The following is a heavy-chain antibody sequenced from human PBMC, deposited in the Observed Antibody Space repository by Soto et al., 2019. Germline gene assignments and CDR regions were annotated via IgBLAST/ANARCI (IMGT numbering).Heavy chain of an antibody. CDR2: IYPGDSDT. J-gene: IGHJ4*02. D-gene: IGHD2-2*01. V-gene: IGHV5-51*01. CDR1: GYSFTKYW. Sequence: GESLKISCKGSGYSFTKYWIGWVRQMPGKGLEWMGIIYPGDSDTRYSPSFRGQVTISADKSISTAYLQWSSLKASDTAMYYCARGKTGYCSSTSCPFDYWGQGTLVTVSS. CDR3: ARGKTGYCSSTSCPFDY.